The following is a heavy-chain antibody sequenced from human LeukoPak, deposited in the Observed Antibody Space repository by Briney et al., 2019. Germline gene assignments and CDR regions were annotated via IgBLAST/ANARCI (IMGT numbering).Heavy chain of an antibody. V-gene: IGHV1-24*01. CDR2: FDPEGGET. Sequence: ASVKVSCKVSGYTLTELSMHWVRQAPGKGLEWMGGFDPEGGETIYAQKFQGRVTMTEDTSTDTAYMELSSLRSEDTAVYYCATTAVWSGSYSGGELDYWGQGTLVTVSS. D-gene: IGHD1-26*01. CDR3: ATTAVWSGSYSGGELDY. CDR1: GYTLTELS. J-gene: IGHJ4*02.